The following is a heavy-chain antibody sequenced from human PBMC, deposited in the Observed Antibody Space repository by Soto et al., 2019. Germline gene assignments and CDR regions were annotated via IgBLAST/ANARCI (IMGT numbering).Heavy chain of an antibody. Sequence: GESLKISCAASGFTFSSYAMSWVRQAPGKGLEWVSAISGSGGSTYYADSVKGRFTISRDNSKNTLYLQMNSLRAEDTAVYYCAKPDNWNDFDIWGQGTMVTVSS. J-gene: IGHJ3*02. CDR2: ISGSGGST. V-gene: IGHV3-23*01. D-gene: IGHD1-20*01. CDR3: AKPDNWNDFDI. CDR1: GFTFSSYA.